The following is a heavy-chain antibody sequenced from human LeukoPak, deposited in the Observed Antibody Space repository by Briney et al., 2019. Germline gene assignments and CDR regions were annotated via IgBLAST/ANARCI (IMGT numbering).Heavy chain of an antibody. V-gene: IGHV4-59*08. CDR2: IHYRGSP. J-gene: IGHJ4*02. D-gene: IGHD3-10*01. CDR1: DGSINTYY. Sequence: PSETLSLTCTVPDGSINTYYWSWIRQPPGKGLEWIGNIHYRGSPNYNPSLKSRVTISVDTSNNQFSLKLRSVTAADTAVYYCARHNKTPTYYYGSGSYFDSWGQGTLVTVSS. CDR3: ARHNKTPTYYYGSGSYFDS.